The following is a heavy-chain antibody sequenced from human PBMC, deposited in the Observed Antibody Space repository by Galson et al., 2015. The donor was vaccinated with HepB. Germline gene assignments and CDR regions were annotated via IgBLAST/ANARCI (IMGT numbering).Heavy chain of an antibody. CDR1: GGTFSNSA. CDR3: ARGWGLGYYGSGKPFFDY. V-gene: IGHV1-69*13. J-gene: IGHJ4*02. Sequence: SVKVSCKASGGTFSNSAISWVRQAPGQGLEWMGGIIPIFGTANYAQKFQGRVTITADESTSTAYMELSGLRSEDTAVYYCARGWGLGYYGSGKPFFDYWGQGTLVTVSS. CDR2: IIPIFGTA. D-gene: IGHD3-10*01.